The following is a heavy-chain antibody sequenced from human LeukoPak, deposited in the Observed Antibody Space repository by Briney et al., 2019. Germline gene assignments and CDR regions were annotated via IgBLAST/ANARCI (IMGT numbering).Heavy chain of an antibody. CDR2: ISSSGSTI. V-gene: IGHV3-11*04. Sequence: GGSLRLSCAASGFTFSDYYMSWIRQAPGKGLEWVSYISSSGSTIYYADSVKGRFTISRDNAKNSLYLQMNSLRAEDTAVYYCAKPASYDSSGYYASDTYFQHWGQGTLVTVSS. J-gene: IGHJ1*01. D-gene: IGHD3-22*01. CDR1: GFTFSDYY. CDR3: AKPASYDSSGYYASDTYFQH.